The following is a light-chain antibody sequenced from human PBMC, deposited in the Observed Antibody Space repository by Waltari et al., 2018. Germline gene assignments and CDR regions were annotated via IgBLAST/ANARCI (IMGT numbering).Light chain of an antibody. V-gene: IGKV3-11*01. Sequence: EIVLTQSPASLSLSPGEKATLSCRASQSVYTFLVWYQQTPGQPPRLLIYDAYKRATGIPARCSGSGSGTDFTLSISSLEPEDFAVYYCQQCSSWPLTFGGGTRVEIK. CDR1: QSVYTF. CDR2: DAY. J-gene: IGKJ4*01. CDR3: QQCSSWPLT.